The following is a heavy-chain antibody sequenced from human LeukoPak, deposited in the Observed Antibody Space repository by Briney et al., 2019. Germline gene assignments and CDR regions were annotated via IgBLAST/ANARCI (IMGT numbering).Heavy chain of an antibody. CDR2: ITSDGSGT. J-gene: IGHJ4*02. Sequence: GGTLRLSCEASGFIFSDFYMLWFRQSPGTGLVSVSRITSDGSGTTYADSVKGRFTISRDNAKNTLYLQMDSLRAEDTAVYYCVRDSTFGVDYWGQGTLVTVSS. V-gene: IGHV3-74*01. CDR3: VRDSTFGVDY. D-gene: IGHD3-10*01. CDR1: GFIFSDFY.